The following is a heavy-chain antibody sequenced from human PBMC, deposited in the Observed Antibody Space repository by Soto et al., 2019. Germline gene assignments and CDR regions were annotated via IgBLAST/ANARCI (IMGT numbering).Heavy chain of an antibody. V-gene: IGHV1-46*01. CDR1: GYIFTNHY. CDR3: ARADYYYMSCFYYHC. D-gene: IGHD3-22*01. J-gene: IGHJ4*02. CDR2: INPSGGST. Sequence: QVQLVQSGAEVKKPGASVKVSCKASGYIFTNHYIHWVRQAPGQGLEWMGIINPSGGSTNYLQKFQGRITMTRDKSTSTVYMELSSLRSEDTAVYFCARADYYYMSCFYYHCWGQGTLVTVSS.